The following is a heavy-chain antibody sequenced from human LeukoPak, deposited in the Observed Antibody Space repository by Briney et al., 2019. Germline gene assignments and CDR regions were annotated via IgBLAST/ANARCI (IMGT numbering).Heavy chain of an antibody. Sequence: SGTLSLTCTVSGGSLSSYYWSWLRQPPGKGLEWIGYIYYSGSTNYNPSLKSRVTISVDTSKNQFSLKLSSVTAADTAVYYCATRAYGDYYFDYWGQGTLVTVSS. V-gene: IGHV4-59*08. CDR3: ATRAYGDYYFDY. CDR2: IYYSGST. D-gene: IGHD4-17*01. J-gene: IGHJ4*02. CDR1: GGSLSSYY.